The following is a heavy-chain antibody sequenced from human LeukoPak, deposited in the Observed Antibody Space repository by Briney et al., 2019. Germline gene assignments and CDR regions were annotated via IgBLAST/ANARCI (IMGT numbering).Heavy chain of an antibody. D-gene: IGHD6-19*01. J-gene: IGHJ5*02. CDR2: ISSSSSTI. V-gene: IGHV3-48*01. CDR3: ARDLGDSSNNDNWFDP. Sequence: PGGSLRLSCAASGFTFSSYSVNWVRQAPGKGLEWVSYISSSSSTIYYADSVKGRFTISRDNAKNSLYLQMNSLRAEDTAVYYCARDLGDSSNNDNWFDPWGQGTLVTVSS. CDR1: GFTFSSYS.